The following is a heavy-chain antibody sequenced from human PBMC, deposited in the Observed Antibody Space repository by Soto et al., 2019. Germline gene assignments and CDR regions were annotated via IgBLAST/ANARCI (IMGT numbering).Heavy chain of an antibody. CDR1: GGSISSSSYY. CDR3: ASPYYDILTGLGVDY. Sequence: QLQLQESGPGLVKPSETLSLTCTVSGGSISSSSYYWGWIRQPPGKGLEWIGSIYYSGSTYYNPSLKSRVTISVDTSKNQFSLTLSSVTAADTAVYYCASPYYDILTGLGVDYWGQGTLVTVSS. V-gene: IGHV4-39*01. J-gene: IGHJ4*02. D-gene: IGHD3-9*01. CDR2: IYYSGST.